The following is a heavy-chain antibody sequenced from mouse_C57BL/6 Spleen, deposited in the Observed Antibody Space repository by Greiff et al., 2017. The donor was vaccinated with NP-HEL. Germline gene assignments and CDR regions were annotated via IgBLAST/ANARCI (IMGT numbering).Heavy chain of an antibody. J-gene: IGHJ4*01. Sequence: VQLQQPGAELVKPGASVKLSCKASGYTFTSYWMQWVKQRPGQGLEWIGEIDPSDSYTNYNQKFKGKATLTVDTSSSTAYMQLSSLTSEDSAVYYCARTGNYEGAMDYWGQGTSVTVSS. V-gene: IGHV1-50*01. D-gene: IGHD2-1*01. CDR3: ARTGNYEGAMDY. CDR1: GYTFTSYW. CDR2: IDPSDSYT.